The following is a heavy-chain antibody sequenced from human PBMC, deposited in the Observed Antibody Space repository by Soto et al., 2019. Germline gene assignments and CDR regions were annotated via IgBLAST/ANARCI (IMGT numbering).Heavy chain of an antibody. J-gene: IGHJ4*02. CDR2: IYYSGST. V-gene: IGHV4-31*03. D-gene: IGHD2-15*01. CDR1: GGSISSGGYY. CDR3: ARRAGGSLPAPVDY. Sequence: SETLSLTCTVSGGSISSGGYYWSWIRQHPGKGLEWIGYIYYSGSTYYNPSLKSRVTISVDTSKNQFSLKLSSVTAADTAVYYCARRAGGSLPAPVDYWGQGTLVTVSS.